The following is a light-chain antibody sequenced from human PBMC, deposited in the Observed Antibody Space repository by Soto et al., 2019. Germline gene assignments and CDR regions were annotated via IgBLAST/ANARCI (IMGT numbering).Light chain of an antibody. J-gene: IGLJ2*01. V-gene: IGLV3-21*04. CDR2: YDS. CDR1: NIGSKS. Sequence: SYELTQPPSVSVAPGKTARITCGGNNIGSKSVHWYQQKPGQAPVLVIYYDSDRHSRIPKRFSGSNSGNTATLTISRVEDGDEADYYCQVWDSSSDHVVFGGGTKLTVL. CDR3: QVWDSSSDHVV.